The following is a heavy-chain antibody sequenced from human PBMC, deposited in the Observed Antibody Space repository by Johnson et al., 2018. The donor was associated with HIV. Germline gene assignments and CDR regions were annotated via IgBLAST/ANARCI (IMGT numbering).Heavy chain of an antibody. CDR1: GFSFTNAW. CDR2: ISGYGRTI. CDR3: ARGRYAFDI. J-gene: IGHJ3*02. Sequence: VQLVESGGGLVKPGGTLRLSCAASGFSFTNAWMSCVRQAPGKGLEWISYISGYGRTIYYADSVRGRFTISRDNAKNSLYLQMNSLRAEDTAVYYCARGRYAFDIWGQGTMVTVSS. V-gene: IGHV3-11*04.